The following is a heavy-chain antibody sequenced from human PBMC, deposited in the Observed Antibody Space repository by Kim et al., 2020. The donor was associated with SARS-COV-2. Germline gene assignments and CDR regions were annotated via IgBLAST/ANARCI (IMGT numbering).Heavy chain of an antibody. CDR1: GGSISSYY. CDR2: IYYSGST. J-gene: IGHJ5*02. D-gene: IGHD1-26*01. CDR3: AKQLVGEDGSGWFDP. V-gene: IGHV4-59*01. Sequence: SETLSLTCTVSGGSISSYYWSWIRQPPGKGLEWIGYIYYSGSTNYNPSLKSRVTISVDTSKNQFSLKLSSVTAADTAVYYCAKQLVGEDGSGWFDPWGQGTLVTVSS.